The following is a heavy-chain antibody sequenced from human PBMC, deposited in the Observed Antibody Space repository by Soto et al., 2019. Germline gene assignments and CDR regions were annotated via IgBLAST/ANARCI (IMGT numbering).Heavy chain of an antibody. CDR2: IKQDGSEK. J-gene: IGHJ5*02. D-gene: IGHD3-16*02. CDR3: ARDGPKEYDYIWGSYRLPANWFDP. CDR1: GFTFSSYW. Sequence: GGSLRLSCAASGFTFSSYWMSWVRQAPGKGLEWVANIKQDGSEKYYVDSVKGRFTISRDNAKNSLYLQMNSLRAEDTAVYYCARDGPKEYDYIWGSYRLPANWFDPWGQGTLVTVSS. V-gene: IGHV3-7*01.